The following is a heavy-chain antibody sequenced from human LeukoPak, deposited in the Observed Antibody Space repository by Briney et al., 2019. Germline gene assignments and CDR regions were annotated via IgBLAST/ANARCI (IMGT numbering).Heavy chain of an antibody. D-gene: IGHD2-8*01. V-gene: IGHV1-46*01. CDR1: GYTFTNYY. CDR2: INPSGSST. Sequence: ASVKVSCKASGYTFTNYYIHWVRQAPGQGLEWMGIINPSGSSTSYAQKFQGRVTMTRDTSTITVYMELSSLRSEDTAVYYCAGGTTNTKGAFDMWGQGTMVTVSS. CDR3: AGGTTNTKGAFDM. J-gene: IGHJ3*02.